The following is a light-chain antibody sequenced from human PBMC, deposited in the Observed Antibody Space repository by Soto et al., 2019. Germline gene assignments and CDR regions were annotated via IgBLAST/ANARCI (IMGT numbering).Light chain of an antibody. V-gene: IGLV1-51*01. J-gene: IGLJ1*01. Sequence: HSVLTKTHSAAGAPVQHVTISCSGSRSNIAGNSVSWYQQLPGTAPKLLIYDHNTRSLGIPDRFSGSKSGTSATLGIAGFQTGDDADYYCGSWDSSMSAYVFGTGTKV. CDR1: RSNIAGNS. CDR2: DHN. CDR3: GSWDSSMSAYV.